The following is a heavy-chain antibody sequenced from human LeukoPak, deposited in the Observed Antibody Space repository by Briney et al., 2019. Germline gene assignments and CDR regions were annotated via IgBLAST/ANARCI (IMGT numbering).Heavy chain of an antibody. CDR2: ITASGDIT. CDR1: GFSYITYA. CDR3: VKGTGSHYFYYYMDV. V-gene: IGHV3-23*01. J-gene: IGHJ6*03. Sequence: GGSLRLSCAASGFSYITYAMSWVRRAPGKGLEWVAAITASGDITYHADSVKGRFTVSRDKPKKTMYLQMDSLRVADTAVYYCVKGTGSHYFYYYMDVWGKGTTVSVS. D-gene: IGHD6-19*01.